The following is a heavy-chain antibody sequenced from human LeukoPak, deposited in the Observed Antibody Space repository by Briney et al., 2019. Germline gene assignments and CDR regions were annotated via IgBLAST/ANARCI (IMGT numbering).Heavy chain of an antibody. D-gene: IGHD1-26*01. V-gene: IGHV3-7*01. CDR3: AKATSIVGAANWFDP. CDR1: GFTFSSYW. Sequence: PGGSLRLSCAASGFTFSSYWMSWVRQAPGKGLEWVANIKQDGSEKYYVDSVKGRFTISRDNSKNTLYLQMNSLRSEDTAVYYCAKATSIVGAANWFDPWGQGTLVTVSS. J-gene: IGHJ5*02. CDR2: IKQDGSEK.